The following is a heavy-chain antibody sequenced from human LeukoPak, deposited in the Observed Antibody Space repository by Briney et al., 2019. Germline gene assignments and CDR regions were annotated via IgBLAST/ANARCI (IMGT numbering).Heavy chain of an antibody. D-gene: IGHD3-3*01. J-gene: IGHJ4*02. Sequence: PSETLSLTCAVYGGSFSGYYWSWIRQPPGKGLEWIGEINHSGSTNYNPSLKSRVTISVDTSKNQFSLKLSSVTAADTAVYHCARGLYDFWSGIGSHFDYWGQGTLVTVSS. CDR2: INHSGST. CDR1: GGSFSGYY. CDR3: ARGLYDFWSGIGSHFDY. V-gene: IGHV4-34*01.